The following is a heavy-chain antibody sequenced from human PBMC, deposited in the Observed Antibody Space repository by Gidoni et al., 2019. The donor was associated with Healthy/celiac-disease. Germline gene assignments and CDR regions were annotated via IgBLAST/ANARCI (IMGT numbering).Heavy chain of an antibody. J-gene: IGHJ4*02. V-gene: IGHV3-13*01. D-gene: IGHD6-13*01. CDR3: ARSVPGSWTFDY. Sequence: EVQLVESGGGLVQPGGSLSLSCAASGFTFSSYDMHWVRQATGKGLEWVSAIGTDGDTYYPGSVKGRFTISRENAKNSLYLQMNSLRAGDTAVYYCARSVPGSWTFDYWGQGTLVTVSS. CDR2: IGTDGDT. CDR1: GFTFSSYD.